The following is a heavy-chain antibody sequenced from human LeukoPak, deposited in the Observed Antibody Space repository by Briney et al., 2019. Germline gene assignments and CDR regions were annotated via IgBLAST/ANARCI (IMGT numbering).Heavy chain of an antibody. CDR1: GYTFTSYD. CDR2: MNPNSGNT. Sequence: ASVKVSCKASGYTFTSYDINRVRQATGQGLEWMGWMNPNSGNTGYAQKFQGRVTMTRNTSISTAYMELSSLRSEDTAVYYCARAGTTVTTKSIYYYYGMDVWGQGTTVTVSS. CDR3: ARAGTTVTTKSIYYYYGMDV. J-gene: IGHJ6*02. V-gene: IGHV1-8*01. D-gene: IGHD4-17*01.